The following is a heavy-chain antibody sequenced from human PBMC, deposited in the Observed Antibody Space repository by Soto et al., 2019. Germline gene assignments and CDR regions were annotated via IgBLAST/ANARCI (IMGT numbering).Heavy chain of an antibody. CDR2: INAGNGNT. Sequence: ASVKVSCKASGYTFTSYAMHWVRQAPGQRLEWMGWINAGNGNTKYSQKFQGRVTITRDTSASTAYMELSSLRSEDTAVYYCARGGRVAAAGTRRWFDPWGQGTLVTVSS. CDR1: GYTFTSYA. CDR3: ARGGRVAAAGTRRWFDP. V-gene: IGHV1-3*01. D-gene: IGHD6-13*01. J-gene: IGHJ5*02.